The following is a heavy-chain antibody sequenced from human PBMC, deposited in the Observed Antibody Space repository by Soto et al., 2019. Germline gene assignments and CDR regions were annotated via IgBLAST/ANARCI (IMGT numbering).Heavy chain of an antibody. J-gene: IGHJ3*02. Sequence: VSLRLSCAASGFTFSSYAMSCVRQAPGKGLEWVSAISGSGGSTYYADSVKGRFTISRDNSKNTLYLQMNSLRAEDTAVYYCAKDQQPIHDAFDIWGKGTMVTVSS. V-gene: IGHV3-23*01. CDR2: ISGSGGST. D-gene: IGHD6-13*01. CDR1: GFTFSSYA. CDR3: AKDQQPIHDAFDI.